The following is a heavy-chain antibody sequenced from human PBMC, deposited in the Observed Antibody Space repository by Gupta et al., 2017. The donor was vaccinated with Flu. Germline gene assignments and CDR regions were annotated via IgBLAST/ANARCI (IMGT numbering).Heavy chain of an antibody. J-gene: IGHJ4*02. CDR2: ISGSGGST. V-gene: IGHV3-23*01. CDR3: AKASTLYSSSWYFDY. Sequence: APGKGLEWVSAISGSGGSTYYADSVKGRFTISRDNSKNTLYLQMNSLRAEDTAVYYCAKASTLYSSSWYFDYWGQGTLVTVSS. D-gene: IGHD6-13*01.